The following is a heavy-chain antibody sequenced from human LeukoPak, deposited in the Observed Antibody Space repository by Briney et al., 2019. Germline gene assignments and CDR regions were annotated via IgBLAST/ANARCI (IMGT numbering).Heavy chain of an antibody. CDR1: GGSISSSSYY. CDR3: ARRSQYYYDSSGYYADY. V-gene: IGHV4-39*01. D-gene: IGHD3-22*01. Sequence: TSETLSLTCTVSGGSISSSSYYWGWIRQPPGKGLEWIRSIYYSGSTYYNPSLKSRVTISVDTSKNQFSLKLSSVTAADTAVYYCARRSQYYYDSSGYYADYWGQGTLVTVSS. CDR2: IYYSGST. J-gene: IGHJ4*02.